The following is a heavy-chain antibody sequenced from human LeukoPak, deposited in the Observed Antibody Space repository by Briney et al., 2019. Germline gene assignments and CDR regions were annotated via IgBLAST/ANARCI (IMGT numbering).Heavy chain of an antibody. J-gene: IGHJ4*02. Sequence: GESLRLSCEASGFTFSSISMNWVRQAPGKGLEWVSSISPDGETTYHADSVKGRFTTSRDNAKSSLYLQMNSLRAEDTALYYCTRDLPVPSLVRGIIIYGLIDYWGQGTLVAVSS. CDR2: ISPDGETT. CDR1: GFTFSSIS. CDR3: TRDLPVPSLVRGIIIYGLIDY. V-gene: IGHV3-21*06. D-gene: IGHD3-10*01.